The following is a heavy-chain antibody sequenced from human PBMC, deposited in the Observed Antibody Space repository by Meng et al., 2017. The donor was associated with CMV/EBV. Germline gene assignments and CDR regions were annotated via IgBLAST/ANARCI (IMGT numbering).Heavy chain of an antibody. CDR3: ARGLMVRGSRVNWFDP. Sequence: QVQLQQWGAGLLKPSETLSPTCAVYGGSFSGYYWSWIRQPPGKGLEWIGEINHSGSTNYNPSLKSRVTISVDTSKNQFSLKLSSVTAADTAVYYCARGLMVRGSRVNWFDPWGQGTLVTVSS. D-gene: IGHD3-10*01. V-gene: IGHV4-34*01. CDR2: INHSGST. J-gene: IGHJ5*02. CDR1: GGSFSGYY.